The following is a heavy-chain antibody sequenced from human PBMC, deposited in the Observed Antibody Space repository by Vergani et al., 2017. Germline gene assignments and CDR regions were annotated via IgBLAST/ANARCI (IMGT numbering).Heavy chain of an antibody. J-gene: IGHJ4*02. CDR3: AVDVSDYGDLSFDY. Sequence: QVQLVQSGAEVKKPGSSVKVSCKASGGTFSSYAISWVRQAPGQGLEWMGRIIPIFGTANYAQKFQGRVTLTADESTSTAYIELSSLRSEDTAVYYCAVDVSDYGDLSFDYWSQGTLVTVSS. CDR1: GGTFSSYA. D-gene: IGHD4-17*01. V-gene: IGHV1-69*13. CDR2: IIPIFGTA.